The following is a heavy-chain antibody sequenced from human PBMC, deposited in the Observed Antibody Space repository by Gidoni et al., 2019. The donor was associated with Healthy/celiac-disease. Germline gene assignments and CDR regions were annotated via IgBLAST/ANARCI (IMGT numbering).Heavy chain of an antibody. Sequence: QVQLQESGPGLVKPSQTLSITCTVSGGSISSGGYYWSWIRQHPGQGLEWIGDIYYSGSTYYNPSLKSLVTISVDTSKNQFSLKLSSVTAADTAVYYCARVPNGDQRNWYFDLWGRGTLVTVSS. CDR2: IYYSGST. J-gene: IGHJ2*01. CDR1: GGSISSGGYY. CDR3: ARVPNGDQRNWYFDL. D-gene: IGHD4-17*01. V-gene: IGHV4-31*01.